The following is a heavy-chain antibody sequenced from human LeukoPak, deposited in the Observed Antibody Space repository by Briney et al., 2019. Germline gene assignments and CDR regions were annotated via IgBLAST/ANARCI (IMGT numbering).Heavy chain of an antibody. V-gene: IGHV3-21*01. Sequence: GGSLRLSCAASGFTFSSYSMNWVRQAPGKGLEWGSSISSSSSYIYYADSVKGRFTISRDNAKNSLYLQMNSLRAEDTAVYYCARDRGEVVPAARFDYWGQGTLVTVSS. CDR3: ARDRGEVVPAARFDY. J-gene: IGHJ4*02. D-gene: IGHD2-2*01. CDR1: GFTFSSYS. CDR2: ISSSSSYI.